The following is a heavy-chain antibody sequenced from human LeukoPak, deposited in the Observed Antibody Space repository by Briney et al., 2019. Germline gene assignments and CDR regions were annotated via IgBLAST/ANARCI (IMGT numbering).Heavy chain of an antibody. CDR1: GDSITGYY. V-gene: IGHV4-39*07. CDR2: IYYTGNT. D-gene: IGHD1-1*01. Sequence: PSETLSLTCSVSGDSITGYYWGWIRQPPGKGLEWIGNIYYTGNTYYNSSLKSRVTISLDTSKNQFSLKLSSVTAADTAVYYCARGRGVKYNSDRIYSFDYWGQGTLVTVSS. J-gene: IGHJ4*02. CDR3: ARGRGVKYNSDRIYSFDY.